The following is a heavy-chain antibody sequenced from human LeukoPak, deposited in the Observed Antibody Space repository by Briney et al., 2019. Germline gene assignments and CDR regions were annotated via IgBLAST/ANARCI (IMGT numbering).Heavy chain of an antibody. D-gene: IGHD5-24*01. CDR1: GYSFTSYW. CDR3: ARLQERWLQLMGRDDAFDI. V-gene: IGHV5-51*01. Sequence: GESLKISCKGSGYSFTSYWIGWVRQMPGKGLEWMGIIYPGDSDTRYSPSFQGQVTISADKSISTAYLQWSSLKASDTAMYYCARLQERWLQLMGRDDAFDIWGQGTMVTVSS. J-gene: IGHJ3*02. CDR2: IYPGDSDT.